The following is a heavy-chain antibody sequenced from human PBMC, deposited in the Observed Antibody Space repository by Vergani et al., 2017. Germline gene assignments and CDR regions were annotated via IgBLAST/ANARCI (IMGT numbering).Heavy chain of an antibody. CDR1: GFTFSSYS. CDR2: ISSSSSTI. V-gene: IGHV3-48*01. J-gene: IGHJ4*02. D-gene: IGHD1-20*01. Sequence: EVQLVESGGGLVKPGGSLRLSCAASGFTFSSYSMNWVRQAPGKGLEWVSYISSSSSTIYYADSVKGRFTISRDNAKNSLYLQMNSLRAEDTAVYYCARDGRITGTTEVDYWGQGTLVTVSS. CDR3: ARDGRITGTTEVDY.